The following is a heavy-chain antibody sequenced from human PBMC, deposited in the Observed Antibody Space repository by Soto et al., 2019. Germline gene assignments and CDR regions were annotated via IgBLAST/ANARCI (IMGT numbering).Heavy chain of an antibody. V-gene: IGHV1-45*02. CDR1: GYTFTYRY. J-gene: IGHJ5*02. CDR3: ATASQAFKEESWFDP. Sequence: SVKVSCKASGYTFTYRYLHWVRQAPGQALEWMGWITPFNGNTNYAQKFQDRVTITRDRSMSTAYMELSSLRSEDTAMYYCATASQAFKEESWFDPWGQGTLVTVSS. CDR2: ITPFNGNT.